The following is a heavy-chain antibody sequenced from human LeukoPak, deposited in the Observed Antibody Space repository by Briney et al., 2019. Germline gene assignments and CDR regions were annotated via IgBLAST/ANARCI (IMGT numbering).Heavy chain of an antibody. D-gene: IGHD3-10*01. CDR1: GFTFSSYG. CDR2: IRYDGSNK. V-gene: IGHV3-30*02. Sequence: PGGSLRLSCAASGFTFSSYGMHWVRQAPGKWLEWVAFIRYDGSNKYYADSVKGRFTISRDNSKNTLYLQMNSLRAEDTAVYYCAKGYYGSGSYGWFDYWGQGTLVTVSS. CDR3: AKGYYGSGSYGWFDY. J-gene: IGHJ4*02.